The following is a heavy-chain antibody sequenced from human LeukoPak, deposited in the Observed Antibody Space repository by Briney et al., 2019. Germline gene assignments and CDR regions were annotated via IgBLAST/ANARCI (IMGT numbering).Heavy chain of an antibody. V-gene: IGHV3-21*01. J-gene: IGHJ4*02. D-gene: IGHD4-17*01. CDR1: GFAFISSE. Sequence: PGGSLRLSCAASGFAFISSEMNWVRQAPGKGLEWVSSISSSSSYIYYADSVKGRFTISRDNAKNSLYLQMNSLRAEDTAVYHCARSRTDDYGDCFDYWGQGTLVTVSS. CDR2: ISSSSSYI. CDR3: ARSRTDDYGDCFDY.